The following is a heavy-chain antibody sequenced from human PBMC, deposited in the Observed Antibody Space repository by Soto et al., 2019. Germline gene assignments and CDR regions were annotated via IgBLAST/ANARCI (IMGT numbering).Heavy chain of an antibody. Sequence: QVQLVQSGAEVKKPGASVEVSCKASGYTFTSYYMHWVRQAPGQGLEWMGIINPSGGSTSYAQKFQGRVTMTRDTSTSTVYMELSSLRSEDTAVYYCARDGRGEGYYDFWSGYLGYYYYYMDVWGKGTTVTVSS. CDR2: INPSGGST. J-gene: IGHJ6*03. CDR3: ARDGRGEGYYDFWSGYLGYYYYYMDV. D-gene: IGHD3-3*01. V-gene: IGHV1-46*03. CDR1: GYTFTSYY.